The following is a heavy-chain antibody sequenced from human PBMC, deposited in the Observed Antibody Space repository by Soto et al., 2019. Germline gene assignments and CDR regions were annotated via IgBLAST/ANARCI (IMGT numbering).Heavy chain of an antibody. V-gene: IGHV4-4*02. D-gene: IGHD2-2*01. CDR1: GGSISSRNW. Sequence: SETLSLTCAVSGGSISSRNWWSWVRQPPGKGLEWIGEIYHSGGTNYNPSLKSRVTISVDKSKNQFSLKLSSVTAADTAVYYCTRGYCDTTSCYVGDAFEIWGQGTMVTVSS. J-gene: IGHJ3*02. CDR3: TRGYCDTTSCYVGDAFEI. CDR2: IYHSGGT.